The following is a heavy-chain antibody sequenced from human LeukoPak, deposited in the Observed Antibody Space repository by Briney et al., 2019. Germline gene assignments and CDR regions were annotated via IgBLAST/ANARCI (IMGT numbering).Heavy chain of an antibody. CDR3: ARRITMIVVVTARRGWFDP. Sequence: SETLSLTCAVYGGSFSGCYWSWIRQPPGKGLEWIGEINHSGSTNYNPSLKSRVTISVDTSKNQFSLKLSSVTAADTAVYYCARRITMIVVVTARRGWFDPWGQGTLVTVSS. D-gene: IGHD3-22*01. V-gene: IGHV4-34*01. CDR1: GGSFSGCY. J-gene: IGHJ5*02. CDR2: INHSGST.